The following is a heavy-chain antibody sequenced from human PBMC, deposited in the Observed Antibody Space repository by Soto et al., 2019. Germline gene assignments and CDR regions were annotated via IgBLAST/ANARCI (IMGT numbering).Heavy chain of an antibody. J-gene: IGHJ4*02. CDR3: ARGGGGHIVATIIDY. Sequence: PSETLSLTCTVSGGSISSYYWSWIRQPPGKGLEWIGYIYYSGSTNYNPSLKSRVTISVDTSKNQFSLKLSSVTAADTAVYYCARGGGGHIVATIIDYWGQGALVTVSS. CDR2: IYYSGST. CDR1: GGSISSYY. V-gene: IGHV4-59*01. D-gene: IGHD5-12*01.